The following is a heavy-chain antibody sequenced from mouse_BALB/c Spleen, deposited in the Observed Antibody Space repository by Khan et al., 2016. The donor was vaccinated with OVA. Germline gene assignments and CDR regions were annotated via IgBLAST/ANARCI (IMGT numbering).Heavy chain of an antibody. D-gene: IGHD2-3*01. V-gene: IGHV2-3*01. CDR1: GYTLTTYG. Sequence: QVQLKESGPGLVAPSQSLSITCTVSGYTLTTYGVSWIRQPPGKGLEWLGVIWGDGSTTYHSALISKLSISNDNSKSQVFLELNSLQTDDTATYYCAKLMIYSFDYWGQGTTLTVSS. CDR2: IWGDGST. CDR3: AKLMIYSFDY. J-gene: IGHJ2*01.